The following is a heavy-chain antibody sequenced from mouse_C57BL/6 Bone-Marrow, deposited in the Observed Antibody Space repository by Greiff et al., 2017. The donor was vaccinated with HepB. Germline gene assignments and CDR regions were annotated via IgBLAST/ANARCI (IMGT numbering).Heavy chain of an antibody. CDR3: ARFGNYCYFDY. CDR2: INPGSGGT. J-gene: IGHJ2*01. Sequence: VQLQHSGAELVRPGTSVKVSCKASGYAFTNYLIEWVKQRPGQGLEWIGVINPGSGGTNYNEKFKGKATLTADKSSSTAYMQLSSLTSEDSAVYFCARFGNYCYFDYWGQGTTLTVSS. CDR1: GYAFTNYL. V-gene: IGHV1-54*01. D-gene: IGHD2-1*01.